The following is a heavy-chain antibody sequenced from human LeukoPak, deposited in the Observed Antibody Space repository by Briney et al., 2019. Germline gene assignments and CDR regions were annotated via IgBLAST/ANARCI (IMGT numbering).Heavy chain of an antibody. J-gene: IGHJ4*02. D-gene: IGHD5-18*01. V-gene: IGHV3-23*01. CDR3: AKEGGRGYTYGFDY. CDR1: GFTFSSYA. Sequence: PGGSLRLSCAASGFTFSSYAMSWVRQAPGKGLEWVSAISGSGGSTYYADSVKGRFTISRDNSKNTVSLQMNSLRAEDTAIYYCAKEGGRGYTYGFDYWGQGTLVTVSS. CDR2: ISGSGGST.